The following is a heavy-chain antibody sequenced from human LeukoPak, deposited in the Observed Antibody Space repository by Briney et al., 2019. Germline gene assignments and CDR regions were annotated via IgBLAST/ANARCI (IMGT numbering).Heavy chain of an antibody. CDR3: AKDPVQTVTTVDY. D-gene: IGHD4-11*01. CDR2: IRYDASNK. J-gene: IGHJ4*02. CDR1: GFTFSSYG. Sequence: GGSLRLSCVVSGFTFSSYGMHWVRQAPGKGLEWVAFIRYDASNKYYADSVKGRFTISRDNSKNTLYLQMNSLRAEDTAVYYCAKDPVQTVTTVDYWGQGTLVTVSS. V-gene: IGHV3-30*02.